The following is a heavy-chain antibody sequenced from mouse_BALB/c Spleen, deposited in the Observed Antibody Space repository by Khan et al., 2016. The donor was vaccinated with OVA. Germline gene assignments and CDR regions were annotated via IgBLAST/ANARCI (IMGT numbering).Heavy chain of an antibody. CDR2: INPHIGET. J-gene: IGHJ2*01. V-gene: IGHV1-20*02. D-gene: IGHD1-3*01. CDR1: GYSFTGYF. CDR3: AKKSGSVFGY. Sequence: EVQLQQSGPELVKPGASVKISCKASGYSFTGYFMNWVMQSHGKSLEWIGRINPHIGETSYNQKFKGKATLTVDESSSTAHMELRSLASKVSAVYTCAKKSGSVFGYWGRGTTLTVSS.